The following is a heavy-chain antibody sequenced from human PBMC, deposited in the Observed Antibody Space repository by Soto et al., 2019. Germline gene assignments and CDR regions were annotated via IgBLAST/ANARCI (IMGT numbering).Heavy chain of an antibody. J-gene: IGHJ6*02. CDR1: GYSFTRYG. CDR3: AREGDRPYYYYGMDV. D-gene: IGHD3-16*01. CDR2: ISGYNGKT. V-gene: IGHV1-18*01. Sequence: QVQLVQSGNEVKKPGASVNVSCKASGYSFTRYGISWVRQAPGQGLEWMGWISGYNGKTKYAQKIQGRVSMTTDTSPSTAYMELRSLGSDDTAVYYCAREGDRPYYYYGMDVWGQGTTVTVSS.